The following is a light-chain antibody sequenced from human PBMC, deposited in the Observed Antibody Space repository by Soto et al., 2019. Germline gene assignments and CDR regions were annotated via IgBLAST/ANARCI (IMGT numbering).Light chain of an antibody. CDR3: QQYNGYSRT. CDR2: DVS. V-gene: IGKV1-5*01. CDR1: QGISNW. Sequence: DIQMTQSPSTLSASIGDTVTVACRASQGISNWLAWYQQKPGKAPKLLISDVSSLERGVPSRFSGSGSGTEFTLTISSMQPDDFATFYCQQYNGYSRTFGQGTKVDI. J-gene: IGKJ1*01.